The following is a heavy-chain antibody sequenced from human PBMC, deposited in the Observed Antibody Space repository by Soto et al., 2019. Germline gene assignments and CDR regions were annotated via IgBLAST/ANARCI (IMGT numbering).Heavy chain of an antibody. CDR1: GYTFTSYY. V-gene: IGHV1-46*01. J-gene: IGHJ5*02. CDR3: ARGGYGGDGWFDP. D-gene: IGHD2-21*02. CDR2: INPSGGST. Sequence: QVQLVQSGAEVKKPGASVKVSCKASGYTFTSYYMHWVRQAPGQGLEWMGIINPSGGSTSYAQKFQGRVTMTRDTAKSTVYMELSSLRSEDTAVYYCARGGYGGDGWFDPWGQGTLVTVSS.